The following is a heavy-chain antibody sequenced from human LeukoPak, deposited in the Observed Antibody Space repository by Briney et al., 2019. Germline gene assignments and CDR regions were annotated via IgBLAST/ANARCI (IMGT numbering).Heavy chain of an antibody. Sequence: PGGSLRLSCAASGFTFSSYGMHGVRQAPGKGLEWVAVISYDGSNKYYADSVKGRFTISRDNSKNTMYLQMNSLRAEDTAVSYCAKATPALYYGSANWFDPWGQGTLVTVSS. D-gene: IGHD3-10*01. J-gene: IGHJ5*02. CDR1: GFTFSSYG. CDR2: ISYDGSNK. CDR3: AKATPALYYGSANWFDP. V-gene: IGHV3-30*18.